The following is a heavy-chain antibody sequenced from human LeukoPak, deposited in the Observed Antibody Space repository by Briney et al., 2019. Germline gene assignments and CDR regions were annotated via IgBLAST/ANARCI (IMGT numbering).Heavy chain of an antibody. CDR3: ARSKAHLSTSWYGTWFDP. Sequence: SETLSLTCTVSGSSISSSYYWGWIRQPPGKGLEWIGSMYHSGDTYYNPSLKSRVTISVDTSKNQLSLKLSSVTAADTAVYYCARSKAHLSTSWYGTWFDPWGQGTLVTVSS. J-gene: IGHJ5*02. CDR1: GSSISSSYY. D-gene: IGHD2-2*01. CDR2: MYHSGDT. V-gene: IGHV4-38-2*02.